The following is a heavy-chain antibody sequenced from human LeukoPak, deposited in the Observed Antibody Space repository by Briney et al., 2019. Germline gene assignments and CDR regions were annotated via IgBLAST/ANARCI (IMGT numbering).Heavy chain of an antibody. V-gene: IGHV1-8*02. CDR1: GYTFTGYY. Sequence: ASVKVSCKASGYTFTGYYMHWVRQAPGQGLEWMGWMNPNSGNTGYAQKFQGRVTMTRNTSISTAYMELSSLRSEDTAVYYCARGRGSSHFDYWGQGTLVTVSS. D-gene: IGHD1-26*01. CDR3: ARGRGSSHFDY. J-gene: IGHJ4*02. CDR2: MNPNSGNT.